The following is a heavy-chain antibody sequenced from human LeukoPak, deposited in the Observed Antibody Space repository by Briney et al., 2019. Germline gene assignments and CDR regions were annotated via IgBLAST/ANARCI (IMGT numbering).Heavy chain of an antibody. CDR3: ARLDYYGDYGVCAFDI. CDR2: INHSGST. D-gene: IGHD4-17*01. J-gene: IGHJ3*02. V-gene: IGHV4-34*01. CDR1: GGSFSGYY. Sequence: SETLSLTCAVYGGSFSGYYWSWIRQPPGKGLEWIGEINHSGSTNYNPSLKSRVTISVDTSKNQFSLKLSSVTAADTAVYYCARLDYYGDYGVCAFDIWGQGTMVTVSS.